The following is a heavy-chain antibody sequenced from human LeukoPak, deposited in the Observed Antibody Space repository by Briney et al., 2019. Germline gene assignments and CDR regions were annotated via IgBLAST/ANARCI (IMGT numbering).Heavy chain of an antibody. D-gene: IGHD4-17*01. CDR2: ISGSGSGA. V-gene: IGHV3-11*03. Sequence: PGGSLRLSCAASGLTFSDYYMNWIRQAPGKGLEWVSYISGSGSGANYADSVKGRFTISRDNAKNSLYLQMNSLGAEDTAMYYCARGLTTVTSLASYWGRGTLVTVSS. CDR1: GLTFSDYY. J-gene: IGHJ4*02. CDR3: ARGLTTVTSLASY.